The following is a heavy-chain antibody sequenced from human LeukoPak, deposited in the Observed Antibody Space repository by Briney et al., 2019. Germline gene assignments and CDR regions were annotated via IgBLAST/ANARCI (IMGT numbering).Heavy chain of an antibody. D-gene: IGHD6-19*01. J-gene: IGHJ4*02. CDR3: ARAQGGSGWYYFDY. Sequence: GGSLRLSCAASGFTFSAYTMNWVRQAPGKGLEWVSSISRSSSYIYYADSVKGRFTISRDDAKNSLYLQMNSLRVEDTAVYYCARAQGGSGWYYFDYWGQGTLVTVSS. CDR1: GFTFSAYT. CDR2: ISRSSSYI. V-gene: IGHV3-21*01.